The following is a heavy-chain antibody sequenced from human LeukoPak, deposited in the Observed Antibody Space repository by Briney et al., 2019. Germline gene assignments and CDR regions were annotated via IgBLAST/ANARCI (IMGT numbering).Heavy chain of an antibody. D-gene: IGHD6-6*01. CDR3: ARAARGSHSSSSYYYYYMDV. CDR2: ISGSGGST. Sequence: PGGSLRLSCAASGFTFSSYAMSWVRQAPGKGLEWVSAISGSGGSTYYADSVKGRFTISRDNAKNSLYLQMNSLRAEDTAVYYCARAARGSHSSSSYYYYYMDVWGKGTAVTVSS. V-gene: IGHV3-23*01. J-gene: IGHJ6*03. CDR1: GFTFSSYA.